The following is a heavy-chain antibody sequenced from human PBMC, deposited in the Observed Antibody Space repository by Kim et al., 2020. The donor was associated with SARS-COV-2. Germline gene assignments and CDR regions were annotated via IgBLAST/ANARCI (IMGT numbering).Heavy chain of an antibody. J-gene: IGHJ6*02. CDR1: GGSISSGNYY. D-gene: IGHD3-10*01. Sequence: SETLSLTCTVSGGSISSGNYYWNWIRQHPGKDLEWIGYISYSGSTYYNPSLKSRVTISVDTSKNQFSLKLSSVTAADTAVYYCARDEGLVRGAPSQLPANYYYYGMDVWGQGTTVTVSS. V-gene: IGHV4-31*03. CDR2: ISYSGST. CDR3: ARDEGLVRGAPSQLPANYYYYGMDV.